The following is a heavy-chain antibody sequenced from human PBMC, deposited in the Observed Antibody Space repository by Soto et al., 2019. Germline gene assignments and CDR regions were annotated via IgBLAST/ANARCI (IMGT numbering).Heavy chain of an antibody. D-gene: IGHD5-12*01. V-gene: IGHV3-23*01. CDR2: ISGSGGST. Sequence: EVQLLESGGGLVQPGGSLRLSCAASGFTFSSYAMSWVRQAPGKGLEWVSAISGSGGSTYYADSVKGRFTISRDNSKNTLYLQMNSLRAEDTAVYYCAKGYSGYGGYYYYMDFWGKGTTVTVSS. J-gene: IGHJ6*03. CDR3: AKGYSGYGGYYYYMDF. CDR1: GFTFSSYA.